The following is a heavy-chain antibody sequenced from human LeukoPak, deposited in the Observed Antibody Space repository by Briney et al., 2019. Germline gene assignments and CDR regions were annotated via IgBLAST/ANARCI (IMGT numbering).Heavy chain of an antibody. V-gene: IGHV3-23*01. CDR2: ISGSGGST. CDR1: GFTFSSYA. Sequence: PGGSLRLSCAASGFTFSSYAMSWVRQAPGKGLEWVSAISGSGGSTYHADSVKGRFTISRDNAKNSLYLQMNSLRAEDTAVYYCARASAAAGTEGYWGQGTLVTVSS. J-gene: IGHJ4*02. CDR3: ARASAAAGTEGY. D-gene: IGHD6-13*01.